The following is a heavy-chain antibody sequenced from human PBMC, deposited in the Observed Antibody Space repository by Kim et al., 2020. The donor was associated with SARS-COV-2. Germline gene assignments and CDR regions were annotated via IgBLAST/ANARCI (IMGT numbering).Heavy chain of an antibody. Sequence: SETLSLTCTVSGDSVSSGSFYWSLIRQPPGKGLEWIGYVYYSGTTDYNPSLKSRVSIPLDKSKNQFSLKMISVTAADTAVYYCASVRRAYGDHPIDYWG. CDR2: VYYSGTT. D-gene: IGHD4-17*01. CDR1: GDSVSSGSFY. J-gene: IGHJ4*01. V-gene: IGHV4-61*01. CDR3: ASVRRAYGDHPIDY.